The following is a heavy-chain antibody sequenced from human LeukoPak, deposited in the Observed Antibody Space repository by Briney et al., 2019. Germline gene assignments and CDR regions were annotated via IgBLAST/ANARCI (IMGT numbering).Heavy chain of an antibody. J-gene: IGHJ6*04. CDR2: MNPNSSNT. Sequence: ASVKVSCKASGYTFTSYDINWVRQATGQGLEWMGWMNPNSSNTGYAQKFQGRVTMTRNTSISTAYMELSSLRSEDTAVYYCARWGVDTAMVGGDVWGKGTTVTVSS. D-gene: IGHD5-18*01. CDR3: ARWGVDTAMVGGDV. CDR1: GYTFTSYD. V-gene: IGHV1-8*01.